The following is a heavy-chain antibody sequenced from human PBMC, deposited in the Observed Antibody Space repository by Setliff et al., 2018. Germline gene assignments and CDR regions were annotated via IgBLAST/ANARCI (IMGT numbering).Heavy chain of an antibody. Sequence: SETLSLTCSVYGESFSNNYWSWLRQPPGKGLEWIGYVYYTGSTNYNPSLKSRVTISVDPYKNQFSLKLSSATAADTAVYYCARDRTAYNYGMDVWGQGTTVTVSS. CDR3: ARDRTAYNYGMDV. D-gene: IGHD5-18*01. CDR2: VYYTGST. CDR1: GESFSNNY. J-gene: IGHJ6*02. V-gene: IGHV4-59*01.